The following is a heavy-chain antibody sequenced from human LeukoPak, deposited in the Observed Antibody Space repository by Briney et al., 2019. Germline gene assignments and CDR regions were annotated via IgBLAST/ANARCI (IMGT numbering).Heavy chain of an antibody. Sequence: GGSLRLSCAASGFTFSSYGMHWVRQAPGKGLEWVAVIFFDGSMQYFADSVKGRFTISRDNSKNTLYVQMNSLRAEDTAVYYCARDVRGPTGYDSIGRDTFDYWGQGTLVTVSS. J-gene: IGHJ4*02. V-gene: IGHV3-30*19. CDR3: ARDVRGPTGYDSIGRDTFDY. D-gene: IGHD3-22*01. CDR2: IFFDGSMQ. CDR1: GFTFSSYG.